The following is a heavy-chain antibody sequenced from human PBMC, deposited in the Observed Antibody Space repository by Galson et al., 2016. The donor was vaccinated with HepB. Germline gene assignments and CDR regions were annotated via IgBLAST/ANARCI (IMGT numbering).Heavy chain of an antibody. Sequence: SLRLSCAASGFTFRNYDMNWVRQAPGKGLERVSGIGAAGGNRWYADSVRGRFTISRDNSKNTLYLEMNSLRADDTAVYYCAKLASESSDYYFPDWGQGTLVIVSS. CDR2: IGAAGGNR. CDR1: GFTFRNYD. CDR3: AKLASESSDYYFPD. V-gene: IGHV3-23*01. D-gene: IGHD3-22*01. J-gene: IGHJ4*02.